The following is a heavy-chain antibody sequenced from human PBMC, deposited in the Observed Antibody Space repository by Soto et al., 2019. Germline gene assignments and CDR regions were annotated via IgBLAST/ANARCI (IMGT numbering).Heavy chain of an antibody. V-gene: IGHV1-18*01. CDR3: ARHLGYCSGDDCNGDDY. D-gene: IGHD2-15*01. CDR1: GYIFMSYG. Sequence: VQLVQSGGELKKPGASVKVSCKASGYIFMSYGISWVRQAPGQGLEWMGWISAYNGNTNYAQKFPGRVTMTTDTSTRRDYMELRSLKSDDTALYYCARHLGYCSGDDCNGDDYRSKGTLVIFSS. CDR2: ISAYNGNT. J-gene: IGHJ4*02.